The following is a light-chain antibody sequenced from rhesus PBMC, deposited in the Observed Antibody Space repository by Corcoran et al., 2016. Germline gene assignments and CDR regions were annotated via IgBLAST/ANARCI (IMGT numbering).Light chain of an antibody. Sequence: DIQMTQSPSSLSASVGDRVTITCRAIQTISSYLAWYQQKPGKFPKLLIYTTSSLESGVPSRFSGSGSGTKFTLPISGLQPENFATYYCKQHNSRPPTFGGGPKVEIK. J-gene: IGKJ4*01. CDR3: KQHNSRPPT. CDR2: TTS. V-gene: IGKV1-44*02. CDR1: QTISSY.